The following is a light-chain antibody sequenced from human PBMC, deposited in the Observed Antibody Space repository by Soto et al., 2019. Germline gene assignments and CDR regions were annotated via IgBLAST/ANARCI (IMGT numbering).Light chain of an antibody. Sequence: QSPSSLSASVGDRVTITCRASQGISNYLAWYQQKPGKTPRLLIYGATTLQSGVPSRFSGSGSGTDFALTISSLQPEDFATYYCQQLKSYVTFGQGTRLEIK. CDR2: GAT. CDR3: QQLKSYVT. CDR1: QGISNY. V-gene: IGKV1-9*01. J-gene: IGKJ5*01.